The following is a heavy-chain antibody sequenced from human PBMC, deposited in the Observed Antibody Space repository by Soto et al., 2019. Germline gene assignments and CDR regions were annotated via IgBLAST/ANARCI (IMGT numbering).Heavy chain of an antibody. J-gene: IGHJ6*02. CDR2: VYYNGNP. D-gene: IGHD3-10*01. CDR3: AMYRRYYGSDGRDV. Sequence: QVHLRESGPGLVKPSETLSLTCTVSGDSISDYYWSWIRQPPGKGLVWIGNVYYNGNPTYNPSLTSRVTISLDTSMNPFSLRLSSVTAADTAVYYCAMYRRYYGSDGRDVWGQGTTVVVSS. CDR1: GDSISDYY. V-gene: IGHV4-59*01.